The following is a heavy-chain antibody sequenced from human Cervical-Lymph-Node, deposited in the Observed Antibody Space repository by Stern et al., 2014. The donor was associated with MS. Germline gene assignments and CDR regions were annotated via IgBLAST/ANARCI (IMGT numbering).Heavy chain of an antibody. Sequence: EMQLVESGGGLVKPGGSLRLSCAASGFIFSKAWMTWVRQAPGKGLEWVGRIIPKTVGGTPKYSTLVPGSFTIAKDASKNILFLLMSSLKTEYTALYYCTTDEVANFAHWGQGTLVTVSS. V-gene: IGHV3-15*01. CDR1: GFIFSKAW. CDR3: TTDEVANFAH. J-gene: IGHJ5*02. CDR2: IIPKTVGGTP. D-gene: IGHD4/OR15-4a*01.